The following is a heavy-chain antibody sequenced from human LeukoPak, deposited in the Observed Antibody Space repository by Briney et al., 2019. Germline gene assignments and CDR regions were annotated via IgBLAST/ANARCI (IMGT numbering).Heavy chain of an antibody. D-gene: IGHD3-10*01. V-gene: IGHV1-2*02. CDR3: ARVQMVRESDYGMDV. Sequence: ASVKVSCKASGYTFTGYYIHWVRQAPGRGLEWMGWIKPNSGDTNYAQMFQGRVTMTRDTSISTAYMELSRLRSDDTAVYYCARVQMVRESDYGMDVWGQGTTVTVSS. CDR2: IKPNSGDT. J-gene: IGHJ6*02. CDR1: GYTFTGYY.